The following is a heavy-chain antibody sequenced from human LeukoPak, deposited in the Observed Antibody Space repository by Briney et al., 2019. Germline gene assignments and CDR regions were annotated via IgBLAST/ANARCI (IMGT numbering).Heavy chain of an antibody. CDR3: ARDSPGEVLRYGSSLFYFDY. CDR1: GGSISSYY. D-gene: IGHD3-9*01. Sequence: SETLSLTCTVSGGSISSYYWGWIRQPAGKGLEWIGRIYTSGSTNYNPSLKSRVTISVDKSKNQFSLKLSSVTAADTAVYYCARDSPGEVLRYGSSLFYFDYWGQGTLVTVSS. V-gene: IGHV4-4*07. CDR2: IYTSGST. J-gene: IGHJ4*02.